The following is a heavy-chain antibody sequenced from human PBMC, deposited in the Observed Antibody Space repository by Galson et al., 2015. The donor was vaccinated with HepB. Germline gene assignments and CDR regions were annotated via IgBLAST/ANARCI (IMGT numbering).Heavy chain of an antibody. CDR2: ITSNGGRT. V-gene: IGHV3-23*01. CDR1: GFTFSRYA. D-gene: IGHD2-8*01. CDR3: AKEGVMVSNNPYQLHF. Sequence: SLRLSCAASGFTFSRYAMTWVRQAPGKGLEWISSITSNGGRTFYTNSVKGRFTISRDNSRNTVVLQLSSLRPEDTAVYSCAKEGVMVSNNPYQLHFWGQRTLVSVSS. J-gene: IGHJ4*02.